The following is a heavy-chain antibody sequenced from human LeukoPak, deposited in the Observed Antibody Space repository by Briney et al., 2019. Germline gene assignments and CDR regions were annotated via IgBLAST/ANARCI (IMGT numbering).Heavy chain of an antibody. CDR3: ARDRRRYCSSTSCYGDPGYFDY. Sequence: ASVKVSCKASGYTFTSYGISWVRQAPGQGLEWMGWISAYNGNTNYAQKLQGRVTMTTDTSTSTAYMELGSLRSDDTAVYYCARDRRRYCSSTSCYGDPGYFDYWGQGTLVTVSS. J-gene: IGHJ4*02. V-gene: IGHV1-18*01. D-gene: IGHD2-2*01. CDR1: GYTFTSYG. CDR2: ISAYNGNT.